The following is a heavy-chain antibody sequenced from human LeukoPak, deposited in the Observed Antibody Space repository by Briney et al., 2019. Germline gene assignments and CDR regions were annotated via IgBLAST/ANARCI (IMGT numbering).Heavy chain of an antibody. J-gene: IGHJ4*02. CDR1: GFTFSSYG. D-gene: IGHD3-22*01. CDR2: ISYDGSNK. Sequence: GGSLRLSCAASGFTFSSYGMHWVRQAPGRGLEWVAVISYDGSNKYYADSVKGRFTISRDNSKNTLYLQMNSLRAEDTAVYYCAKDRDSSGYYLALDYWGQGTLVTVSS. V-gene: IGHV3-30*18. CDR3: AKDRDSSGYYLALDY.